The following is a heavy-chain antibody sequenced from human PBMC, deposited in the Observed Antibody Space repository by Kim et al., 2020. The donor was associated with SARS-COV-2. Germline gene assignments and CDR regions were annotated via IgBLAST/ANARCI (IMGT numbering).Heavy chain of an antibody. V-gene: IGHV1-69*04. CDR1: GGTFSSYA. CDR2: IIPILGIA. J-gene: IGHJ4*02. Sequence: SVKVSCKASGGTFSSYAISWVRQAPGQGLEWMGRIIPILGIANYAQKFQGRVTITADKSTSTAYMELSSLRSEDTAVYYCARGSYYGPFDYWGQGTLVTVSS. D-gene: IGHD3-22*01. CDR3: ARGSYYGPFDY.